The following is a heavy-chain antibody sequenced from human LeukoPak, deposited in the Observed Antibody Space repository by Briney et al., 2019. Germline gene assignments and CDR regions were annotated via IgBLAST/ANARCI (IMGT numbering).Heavy chain of an antibody. D-gene: IGHD3-10*01. CDR2: ISVYSGNT. CDR1: GYTFSSYA. V-gene: IGHV1-18*01. CDR3: ARADDGFGENI. Sequence: ASVKVSCKASGYTFSSYAITWVRQAPGQGLEWMGWISVYSGNTNYAQKFQGRVTMTTDTSTSTAIMELRSLRSDDTAVYYCARADDGFGENIWGQGTMVTVSS. J-gene: IGHJ3*02.